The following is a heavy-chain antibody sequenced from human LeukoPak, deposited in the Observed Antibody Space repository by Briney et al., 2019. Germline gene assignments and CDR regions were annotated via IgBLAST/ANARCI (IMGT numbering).Heavy chain of an antibody. V-gene: IGHV1-69*05. CDR1: GGTFSSYA. CDR3: AREHYDSSGYYYDY. CDR2: IIPIFGTA. J-gene: IGHJ4*02. D-gene: IGHD3-22*01. Sequence: SVKVSCKASGGTFSSYAISWVRQAPGQGLEWMGRIIPIFGTANYAQKFQDRVTITTDESTSTAYMELSSLRSEDTAVYYCAREHYDSSGYYYDYWGQGTLVTVSS.